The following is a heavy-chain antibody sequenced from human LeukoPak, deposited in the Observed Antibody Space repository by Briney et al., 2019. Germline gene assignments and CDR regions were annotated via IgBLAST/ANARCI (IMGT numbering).Heavy chain of an antibody. D-gene: IGHD5-18*01. V-gene: IGHV4-4*07. CDR1: GGSISSYY. Sequence: SETLSLTCTVSGGSISSYYWSWIRQPAGKGLEWIGRIYTSGSTYYNPSLKSRVTISVDTSKNQFSLKLSSVTAADTAVYYCASPGYSYGYDYGDRLYPGSYYYMDVWGKGTTVTVSS. CDR3: ASPGYSYGYDYGDRLYPGSYYYMDV. J-gene: IGHJ6*03. CDR2: IYTSGST.